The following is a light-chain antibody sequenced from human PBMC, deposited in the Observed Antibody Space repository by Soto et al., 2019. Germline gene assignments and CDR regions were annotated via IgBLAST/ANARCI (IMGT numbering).Light chain of an antibody. Sequence: EIVMTQSPATLSVSPGERATLSCRASRNINRKLAWYQQKPGQAPRLLISGASTRVTGIPARFSGSGSGTEFTLTISCLQSEDFAVYYCQQYYDYPPLIFGGGTKVEIK. CDR2: GAS. J-gene: IGKJ4*01. CDR1: RNINRK. V-gene: IGKV3-15*01. CDR3: QQYYDYPPLI.